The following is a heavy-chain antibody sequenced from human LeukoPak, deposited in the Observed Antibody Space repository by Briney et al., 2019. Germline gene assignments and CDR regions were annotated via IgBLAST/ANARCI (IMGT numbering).Heavy chain of an antibody. J-gene: IGHJ4*02. CDR3: AKEVTSLDD. V-gene: IGHV3-30*18. CDR2: ISYDGSNQ. D-gene: IGHD2-21*02. CDR1: GFTFSSYG. Sequence: PGGSLRLSYAASGFTFSSYGMHWVRQAPGKGLEWVALISYDGSNQYYADSVKGRFTVSRDNSKNTLSMQMNSLRVEDTAVYYCAKEVTSLDDWGQGALVTVSS.